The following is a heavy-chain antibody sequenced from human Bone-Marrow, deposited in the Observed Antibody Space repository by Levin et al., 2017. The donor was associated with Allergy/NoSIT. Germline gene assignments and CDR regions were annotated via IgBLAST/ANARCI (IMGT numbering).Heavy chain of an antibody. J-gene: IGHJ3*02. CDR2: ISSSGSDM. CDR1: GFTFGSHE. D-gene: IGHD2-8*02. CDR3: ARGIIGDVRVAHKEAFDI. Sequence: GGSLRLSCAASGFTFGSHEMNWVRQAPGKGLEWVSSISSSGSDMYYVDSVKGRFTISRDNAKNSLTLQMNSLRAEDTAVYYCARGIIGDVRVAHKEAFDIWGQGTMVSVSS. V-gene: IGHV3-21*01.